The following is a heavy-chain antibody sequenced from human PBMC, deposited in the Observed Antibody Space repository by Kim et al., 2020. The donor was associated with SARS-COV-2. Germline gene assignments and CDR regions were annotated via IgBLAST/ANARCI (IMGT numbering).Heavy chain of an antibody. CDR1: GFTVSSYW. J-gene: IGHJ4*02. D-gene: IGHD4-17*01. CDR3: ARAHDYGDHFDY. CDR2: INSDGSST. Sequence: GGSLRLSCAASGFTVSSYWMHWVRQAPGKGLVWVSRINSDGSSTSYADSVKGRFTISRDNAKNTLYLQMNSLRVEDTAVYYCARAHDYGDHFDYWGQGTLVTVSS. V-gene: IGHV3-74*01.